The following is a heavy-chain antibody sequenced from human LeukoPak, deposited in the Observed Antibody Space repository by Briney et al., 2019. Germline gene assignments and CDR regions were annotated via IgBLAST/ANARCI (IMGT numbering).Heavy chain of an antibody. CDR3: ASLRVATGLYYYYYYGMDV. D-gene: IGHD5-12*01. Sequence: SETLSLTCTVSGGSISSGGYYWSWIRQHPGKGLEWIGYIYYSGSTYYNPSLKSRFTISVDTSKNQFSLKLSPVTAADTAVYYCASLRVATGLYYYYYYGMDVWGQGTTVTVSS. V-gene: IGHV4-31*03. CDR2: IYYSGST. J-gene: IGHJ6*02. CDR1: GGSISSGGYY.